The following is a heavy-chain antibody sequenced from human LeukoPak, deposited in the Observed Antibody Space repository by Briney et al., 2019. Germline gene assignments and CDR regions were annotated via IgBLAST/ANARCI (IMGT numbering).Heavy chain of an antibody. D-gene: IGHD6-13*01. Sequence: GGSLRLSCAASGFTFSSYGMHWVRQAPGKGLEWVAVISYDGSNKYYADSVKGRFTISRDNSKNTLYLQMNSLRAEDTAVYYCAKGAAGTLTWGQGTLVTVSS. CDR1: GFTFSSYG. CDR2: ISYDGSNK. J-gene: IGHJ5*02. V-gene: IGHV3-30*18. CDR3: AKGAAGTLT.